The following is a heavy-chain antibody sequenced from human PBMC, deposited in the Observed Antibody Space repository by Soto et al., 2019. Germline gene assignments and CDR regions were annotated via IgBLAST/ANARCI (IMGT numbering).Heavy chain of an antibody. CDR2: IKKDGSEK. J-gene: IGHJ4*02. D-gene: IGHD6-13*01. V-gene: IGHV3-7*01. CDR3: ARYSSSWYVNFDY. Sequence: EVQLVESGGGLVQPGGSLRLSCAAAGFSFSGYWMTWVRQAPGKGLEWVANIKKDGSEKYYVDSLKGRFTISRDNTKNSLYLQMNSLRAEDTAVYYCARYSSSWYVNFDYWGQGTLVTVSS. CDR1: GFSFSGYW.